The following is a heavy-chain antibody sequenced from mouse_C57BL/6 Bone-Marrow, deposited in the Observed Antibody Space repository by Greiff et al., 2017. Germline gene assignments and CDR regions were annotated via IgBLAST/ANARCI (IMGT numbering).Heavy chain of an antibody. CDR3: TTWGGYDQDWFAY. Sequence: EVKLMESGAELVRPGASVKLSCKASGFNIKDYYMHWVKQRPEQGLEWIGRIDPEDGDTEYAPQFQGKATMTADKSSNTAYLHLSSLTSADTAVYYFTTWGGYDQDWFAYCGQGTLVTVSA. CDR1: GFNIKDYY. J-gene: IGHJ3*01. V-gene: IGHV14-1*01. D-gene: IGHD2-2*01. CDR2: IDPEDGDT.